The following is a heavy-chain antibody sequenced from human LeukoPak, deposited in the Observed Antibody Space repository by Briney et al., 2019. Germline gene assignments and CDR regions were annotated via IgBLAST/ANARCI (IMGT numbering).Heavy chain of an antibody. D-gene: IGHD3-22*01. CDR1: GYSLTTYY. J-gene: IGHJ4*02. Sequence: ASVKVSCKASGYSLTTYYMHWVRQAPGQGLEWMGWISAYNGNTNYAQKLQGRVTMTTDTSTSTAYMELRSLRSDDTAVYYCARELDYYDKLFYWGQGTLVTVSS. CDR2: ISAYNGNT. V-gene: IGHV1-18*04. CDR3: ARELDYYDKLFY.